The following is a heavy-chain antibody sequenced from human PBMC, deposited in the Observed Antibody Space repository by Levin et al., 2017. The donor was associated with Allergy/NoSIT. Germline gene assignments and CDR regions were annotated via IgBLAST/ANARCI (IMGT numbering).Heavy chain of an antibody. Sequence: GGSLRLSCAASGFSLTTFWMTWVRQAPGKGLEWVANIKQDGSEKYYVDSVKGRFTISRDNAKNSLYLQMNSLRVEDTAVYYCARDTIREQRLVRRRVYYYGMDVWGQGTTVTVSS. CDR3: ARDTIREQRLVRRRVYYYGMDV. V-gene: IGHV3-7*01. J-gene: IGHJ6*02. CDR1: GFSLTTFW. D-gene: IGHD6-13*01. CDR2: IKQDGSEK.